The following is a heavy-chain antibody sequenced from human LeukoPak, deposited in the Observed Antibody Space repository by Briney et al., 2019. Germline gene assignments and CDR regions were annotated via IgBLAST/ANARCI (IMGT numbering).Heavy chain of an antibody. CDR3: ARHISKGLVRAGPRNWFDP. J-gene: IGHJ5*02. CDR1: GGSISSYY. CDR2: IYYSGST. Sequence: SETLSLTCTVSGGSISSYYWSWIRQPPGEGLEWIGYIYYSGSTNYNPSLKSRVTISVDTSKNQFSLKLSSVTAADTAVYYCARHISKGLVRAGPRNWFDPWGQGTLVTVSS. V-gene: IGHV4-59*08. D-gene: IGHD3-10*01.